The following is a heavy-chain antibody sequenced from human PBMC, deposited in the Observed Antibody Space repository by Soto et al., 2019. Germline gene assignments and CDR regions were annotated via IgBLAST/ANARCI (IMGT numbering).Heavy chain of an antibody. CDR1: GFIFSTYA. CDR2: ISSSISNT. D-gene: IGHD5-18*01. J-gene: IGHJ4*02. Sequence: GGSLRLSCAASGFIFSTYAMHWVRQAPGKGLEYLSYISSSISNTHYADSVKGRFTISRDNAKNSLYLQINSLRDEDTAVYYCAREVRDTAVADFDYWGQGTLVTVSS. CDR3: AREVRDTAVADFDY. V-gene: IGHV3-48*02.